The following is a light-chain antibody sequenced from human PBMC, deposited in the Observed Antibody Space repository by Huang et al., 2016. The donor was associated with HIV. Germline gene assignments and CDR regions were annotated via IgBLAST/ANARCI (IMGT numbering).Light chain of an antibody. Sequence: EVVLTQSPGTVSLFVGDRVTLSCRASQHINNYLAWYQQRPGQAPRLIMYDASIRPSGIPGKFSGSGSGTDFALTISSLETDDVAVYYCQQRYNRVTFGGGT. CDR1: QHINNY. V-gene: IGKV3-11*01. CDR2: DAS. CDR3: QQRYNRVT. J-gene: IGKJ4*01.